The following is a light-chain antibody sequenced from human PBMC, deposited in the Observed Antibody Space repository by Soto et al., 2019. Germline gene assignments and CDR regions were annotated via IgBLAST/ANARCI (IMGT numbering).Light chain of an antibody. CDR1: LRVGSN. Sequence: TQSPSTLAVSPGRSWTLSCWDHLRVGSNLAWYQQKPGQAPRLLIYRTSTRATGIPGSLSGSGSGTEFTLSISSLQSEDFAVYYCQEYNKWPPTFGRGTKV. V-gene: IGKV3-15*01. CDR3: QEYNKWPPT. J-gene: IGKJ1*01. CDR2: RTS.